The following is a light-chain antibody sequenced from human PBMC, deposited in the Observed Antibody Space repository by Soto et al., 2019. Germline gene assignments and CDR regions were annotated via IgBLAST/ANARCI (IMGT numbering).Light chain of an antibody. CDR3: QQYYGSPPT. CDR1: QSILYSSNNKNY. V-gene: IGKV4-1*01. CDR2: WAS. Sequence: DIVMTQSPDSLAVSLGERATINCKSSQSILYSSNNKNYLAWYQQKSGQPPRLLIYWASTRESGVPDRFSGSGSGTDFTLTISSLQAEDVAVYHCQQYYGSPPTFDQGTKLEIK. J-gene: IGKJ2*01.